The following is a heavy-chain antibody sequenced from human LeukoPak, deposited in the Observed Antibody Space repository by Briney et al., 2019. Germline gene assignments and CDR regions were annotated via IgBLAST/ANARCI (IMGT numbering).Heavy chain of an antibody. V-gene: IGHV1-46*01. CDR1: GYTFIIYY. D-gene: IGHD1-1*01. J-gene: IGHJ4*02. CDR2: INPSGGST. Sequence: ASVKVSCKASGYTFIIYYIHWVRQAPGQGLEWMGIINPSGGSTSYAQKFQGRATMTRDTSTSTVYMELSSLRSEDTAVYYCARAKQLFDYWGQGTLVTVSS. CDR3: ARAKQLFDY.